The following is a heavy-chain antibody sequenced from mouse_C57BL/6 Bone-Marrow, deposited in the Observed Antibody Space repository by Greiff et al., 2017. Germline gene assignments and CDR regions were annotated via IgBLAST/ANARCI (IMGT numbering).Heavy chain of an antibody. D-gene: IGHD1-1*01. V-gene: IGHV1-77*01. CDR3: ASVFITTVVATDDFDY. Sequence: VQLQQSGAELVKPGASVKISCKASGYTFTDYYINWVKQRPGQGLEWIGKIGPGSGSTYYNEKFKGKATLTADKSSSTAYMQLSSLTSEDSAVYFCASVFITTVVATDDFDYWGQGTTLTVSS. CDR1: GYTFTDYY. CDR2: IGPGSGST. J-gene: IGHJ2*01.